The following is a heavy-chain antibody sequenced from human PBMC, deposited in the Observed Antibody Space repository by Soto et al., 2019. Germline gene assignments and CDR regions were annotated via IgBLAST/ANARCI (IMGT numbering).Heavy chain of an antibody. Sequence: PGGSLRLSCAASGFTFSNYAMSWVRQAPGKGLEWVSAISSRDSSTFYADSVKGRFTISRDNAKNSLYLQMNSLRAEDTAVYYCARDTFVDCSGGSCYIRAEGMDVWGQGTTVTVSS. CDR3: ARDTFVDCSGGSCYIRAEGMDV. D-gene: IGHD2-15*01. CDR1: GFTFSNYA. CDR2: ISSRDSST. J-gene: IGHJ6*02. V-gene: IGHV3-23*01.